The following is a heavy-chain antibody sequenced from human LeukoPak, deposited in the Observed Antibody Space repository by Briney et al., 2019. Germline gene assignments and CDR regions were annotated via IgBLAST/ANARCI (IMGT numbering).Heavy chain of an antibody. CDR1: GYTLTDYY. J-gene: IGHJ4*02. CDR2: MNPNSGNT. D-gene: IGHD3-3*01. Sequence: ASVKVSCKASGYTLTDYYIHWVRQATGQGLEWMGWMNPNSGNTGYAQKFQGRVTITRNTSISTAYMELSSLRSEDTAVYYCARVVGPYYDFWSGYYRQDYFDYWGRGTLVTVSS. CDR3: ARVVGPYYDFWSGYYRQDYFDY. V-gene: IGHV1-8*03.